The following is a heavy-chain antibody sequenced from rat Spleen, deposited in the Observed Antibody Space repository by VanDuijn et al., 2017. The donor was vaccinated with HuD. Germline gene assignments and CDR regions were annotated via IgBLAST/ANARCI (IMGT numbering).Heavy chain of an antibody. J-gene: IGHJ2*01. CDR2: ISPSGGST. Sequence: EVQLVESGGGLVQPGRSLKLSCAASGFTFSNYDMAWVRQAPTKGLEWVASISPSGGSTYDRDSVKGRFTVSRDNAKSTLYLQMDSLRSEDTATYYCARHPDYSNYFDYWGQGVMVTVSS. CDR3: ARHPDYSNYFDY. V-gene: IGHV5-25*01. CDR1: GFTFSNYD. D-gene: IGHD1-1*01.